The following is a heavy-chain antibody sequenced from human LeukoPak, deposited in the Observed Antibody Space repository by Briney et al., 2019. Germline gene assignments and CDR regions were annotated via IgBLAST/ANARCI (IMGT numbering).Heavy chain of an antibody. CDR1: GGSISSSNW. CDR3: AQTNTPGAFDI. CDR2: IYHSGST. V-gene: IGHV4-4*02. Sequence: SETLFLTCAVSGGSISSSNWWSWVRQPPGKGLEWIGEIYHSGSTNYNPSLKSRVTISVDTSKNQFSLKLSSVTAADTAVYYCAQTNTPGAFDIWGQGTMVTVSS. D-gene: IGHD2-8*01. J-gene: IGHJ3*02.